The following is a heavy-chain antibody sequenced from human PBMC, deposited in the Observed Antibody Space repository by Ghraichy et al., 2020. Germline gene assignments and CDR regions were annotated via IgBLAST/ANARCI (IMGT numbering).Heavy chain of an antibody. J-gene: IGHJ4*02. D-gene: IGHD3-16*02. Sequence: GGSLRLSCAASGFSFSTYSMNWVRQAPGKGLEWLSYISGSSGSIYYADSVRGRFTVSRDNAKNSLFLQMNSLRDEDTAVYYCARDRYEIWWNYRYSFNYWGQGALVTVPS. CDR2: ISGSSGSI. CDR1: GFSFSTYS. V-gene: IGHV3-48*02. CDR3: ARDRYEIWWNYRYSFNY.